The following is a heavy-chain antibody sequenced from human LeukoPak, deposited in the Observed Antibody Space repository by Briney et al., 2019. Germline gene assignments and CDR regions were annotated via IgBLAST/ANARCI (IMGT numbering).Heavy chain of an antibody. V-gene: IGHV4-39*01. CDR3: ARANRHHYYDSSGYYFDY. CDR1: GGSISSSSYY. CDR2: IYYSGST. J-gene: IGHJ4*02. Sequence: SETLSLTCTVSGGSISSSSYYWGWIRQPPGKGLEWIGSIYYSGSTYYNPSLKSRVTISVDTSKNQFSLKLSSVTAADTAVYYCARANRHHYYDSSGYYFDYWGQGTLVTVSS. D-gene: IGHD3-22*01.